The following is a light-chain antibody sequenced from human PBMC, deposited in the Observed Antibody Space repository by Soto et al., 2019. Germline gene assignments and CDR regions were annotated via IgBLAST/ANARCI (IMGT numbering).Light chain of an antibody. CDR1: SSDVGGYNL. CDR3: CSYARGSSYV. V-gene: IGLV2-23*01. Sequence: QSVLTQPASMSGSPGQSITISCTGTSSDVGGYNLVSWYQQHPGKAPKVMIYEGTKRPSGVSDRFSGSRSGNAASLTISGLQAEDGADYYCCSYARGSSYVFGTGTKVTVL. CDR2: EGT. J-gene: IGLJ1*01.